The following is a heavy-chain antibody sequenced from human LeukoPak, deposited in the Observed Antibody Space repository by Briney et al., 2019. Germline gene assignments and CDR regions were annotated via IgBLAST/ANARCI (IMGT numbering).Heavy chain of an antibody. CDR3: ARETGGGSS. CDR2: INWNGDST. J-gene: IGHJ5*02. Sequence: GGSLRLSCAASGFTFDNCGMSWVRQAPGKGLEWVSGINWNGDSTAYADSVKGRFTISRDSAKNSLYLQMNSLRAEDTAFYYCARETGGGSSWGQGTLVTVSS. CDR1: GFTFDNCG. V-gene: IGHV3-20*04. D-gene: IGHD2-15*01.